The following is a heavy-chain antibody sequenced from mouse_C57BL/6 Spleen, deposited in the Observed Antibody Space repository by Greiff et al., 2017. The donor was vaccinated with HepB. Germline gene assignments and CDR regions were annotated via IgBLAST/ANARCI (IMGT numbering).Heavy chain of an antibody. CDR1: GFTFSSYA. V-gene: IGHV5-4*01. D-gene: IGHD6-5*01. CDR3: ARDSLSWFAY. CDR2: ISDGGSYT. J-gene: IGHJ3*01. Sequence: EVRLVESGGGLVKPGGSLKLSCAASGFTFSSYAMSWVRQTPEKRLEWVATISDGGSYTNYPDNVKGRFTISIDNAKNNLDLQMSHLKSEDTAMYYCARDSLSWFAYWGQGTLVTVSA.